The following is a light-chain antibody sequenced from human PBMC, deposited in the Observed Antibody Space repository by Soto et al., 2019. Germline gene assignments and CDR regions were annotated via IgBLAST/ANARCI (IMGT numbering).Light chain of an antibody. CDR2: DTS. V-gene: IGKV1-33*01. CDR1: HDIDTY. CDR3: QQFDSVPLT. J-gene: IGKJ4*01. Sequence: DVQMTQSPSSLSASVGDRVTITCQASHDIDTYLNWYQHKPGKAPKLLIFDTSHLATGVPARFSGGGSDTYFTFTITNLQPEDFAVYYCQQFDSVPLTFGGGTHVEI.